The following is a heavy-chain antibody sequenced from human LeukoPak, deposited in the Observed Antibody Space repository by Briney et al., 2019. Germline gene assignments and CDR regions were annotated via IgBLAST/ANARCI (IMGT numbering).Heavy chain of an antibody. D-gene: IGHD2-2*01. CDR1: GFTFSSYA. Sequence: GGSLRLSCAASGFTFSSYAMSWVRQAPGKGLEGVSAISGSADGTYYADSVKGRFTISRDNFKNTLYLQMNSLRAEDTAVYYCARERGDIVVVPAASIAAAGALDYWGQGTLVTVSS. V-gene: IGHV3-23*01. CDR2: ISGSADGT. CDR3: ARERGDIVVVPAASIAAAGALDY. J-gene: IGHJ4*02.